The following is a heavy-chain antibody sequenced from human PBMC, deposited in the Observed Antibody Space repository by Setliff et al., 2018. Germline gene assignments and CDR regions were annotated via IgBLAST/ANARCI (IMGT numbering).Heavy chain of an antibody. Sequence: SETLSLTCNVSGVSISSYYWVWMRQPPGKRLEWIGSTYYNGTAYYNPSLQSRVAISVDTSKNYFSLDVSSVTAADTAVYYCVRESRSTWYRRDFWGQGTLVTVSS. CDR2: TYYNGTA. D-gene: IGHD6-13*01. CDR1: GVSISSYY. J-gene: IGHJ4*02. V-gene: IGHV4-39*02. CDR3: VRESRSTWYRRDF.